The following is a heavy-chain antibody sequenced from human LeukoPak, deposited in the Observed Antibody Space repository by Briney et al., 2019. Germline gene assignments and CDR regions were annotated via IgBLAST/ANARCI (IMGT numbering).Heavy chain of an antibody. CDR2: INPNSGNT. CDR1: GYTFTGYY. V-gene: IGHV1-8*02. J-gene: IGHJ6*03. CDR3: ARGLNDRNGLRYFDWLLSYYYMDV. D-gene: IGHD3-9*01. Sequence: ASVKVSCKASGYTFTGYYTHWVRQAPGQGLEWMGWINPNSGNTGYAQKFQGRVTMTRNTSISTAYMELSSLRSEDTAVYYCARGLNDRNGLRYFDWLLSYYYMDVWGKGTTVTISS.